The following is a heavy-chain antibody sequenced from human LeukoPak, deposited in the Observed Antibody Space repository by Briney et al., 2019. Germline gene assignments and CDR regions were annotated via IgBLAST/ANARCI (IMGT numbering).Heavy chain of an antibody. CDR3: SSTPEIP. CDR2: IRNKINSYAT. Sequence: PGGSLKLSCAASGFTFSDSSMYWVRQASGKGLEWVGRIRNKINSYATAYAASVRGRFTISRDDSTKTAYLQMHSLKTEDTGVYYCSSTPEIPWGQGTLVTVSS. CDR1: GFTFSDSS. V-gene: IGHV3-73*01. J-gene: IGHJ5*02.